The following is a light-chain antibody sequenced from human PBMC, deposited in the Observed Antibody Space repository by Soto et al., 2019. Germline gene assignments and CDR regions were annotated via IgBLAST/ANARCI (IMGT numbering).Light chain of an antibody. CDR2: YDT. CDR1: NIETKS. Sequence: SYELTQPPSVSVAPGKTASITCGGNNIETKSVHWYQQKPGQAPVLVIYYDTDRPSGIPERFSGSNFGNTATLTISRVEAGDEADYYCQVWDSSSDHVVFGGGTKVTVL. V-gene: IGLV3-21*04. CDR3: QVWDSSSDHVV. J-gene: IGLJ2*01.